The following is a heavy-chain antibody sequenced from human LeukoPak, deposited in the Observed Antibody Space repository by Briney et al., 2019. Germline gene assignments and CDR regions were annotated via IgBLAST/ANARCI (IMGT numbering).Heavy chain of an antibody. V-gene: IGHV1-18*01. D-gene: IGHD4-23*01. J-gene: IGHJ1*01. CDR3: ARDKAVTTEVTQHFQH. CDR1: GGTSSSYA. Sequence: ASVKVSCKASGGTSSSYAISWVRQAPGQGLEWMGWISAYNGYTDYAQKFQFRVTMTTDTSTSTAYMELRSLRSDDTAVYYCARDKAVTTEVTQHFQHWGQGTLVTVSS. CDR2: ISAYNGYT.